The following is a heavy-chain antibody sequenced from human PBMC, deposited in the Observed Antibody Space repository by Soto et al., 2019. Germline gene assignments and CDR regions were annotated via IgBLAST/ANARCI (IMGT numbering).Heavy chain of an antibody. CDR3: ARDLDAYNSTGY. J-gene: IGHJ4*02. CDR1: VYIFTSLA. V-gene: IGHV1-3*01. CDR2: INPGNGNT. D-gene: IGHD1-1*01. Sequence: ASVKVSCKASVYIFTSLAMHWVRQAPGQRLEWMGWINPGNGNTKYSQSFQGRVTITRDTSASTAYMELSSLRSEDTAVYFCARDLDAYNSTGYWGQGTLVTVSS.